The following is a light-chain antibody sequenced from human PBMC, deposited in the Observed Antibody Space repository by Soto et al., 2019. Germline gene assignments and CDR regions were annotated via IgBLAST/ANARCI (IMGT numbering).Light chain of an antibody. V-gene: IGLV3-1*01. J-gene: IGLJ2*01. CDR2: QDT. CDR3: QAWDSSTVV. CDR1: KLGDKY. Sequence: SYELTQPPSVSVSPGQTASITCSGDKLGDKYACWYQQKPGQSPVLVIYQDTKRPSGIHERFSGSNSGNTATLTISGTQAMDDAEYYCQAWDSSTVVFGGGTKLTVL.